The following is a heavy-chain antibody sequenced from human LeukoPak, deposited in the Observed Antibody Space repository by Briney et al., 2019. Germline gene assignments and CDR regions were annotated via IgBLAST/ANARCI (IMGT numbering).Heavy chain of an antibody. CDR2: IKQDGSEK. J-gene: IGHJ4*02. CDR3: ARDASTSCFDY. D-gene: IGHD2-2*01. CDR1: GFTFSSYW. Sequence: PGGSLRLSCAASGFTFSSYWMSWARQAPGKGLEWVANIKQDGSEKYYVDSVKGRFTFSRDNAKNSLYLQMNSLRAEDTAVYYCARDASTSCFDYWGQGALVTASS. V-gene: IGHV3-7*01.